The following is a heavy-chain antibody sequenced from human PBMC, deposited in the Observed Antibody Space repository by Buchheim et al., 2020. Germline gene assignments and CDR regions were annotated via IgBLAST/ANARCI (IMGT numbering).Heavy chain of an antibody. D-gene: IGHD3-3*01. CDR2: ISFDGTNT. CDR3: VGGLLRSLEWLFVH. Sequence: QVQLVESGGGVVQPGRSLRLSCAASGFTFSNHGMYWVRQAPGKGLQWVALISFDGTNTSYADSFMGRFTVSRDNSKNTLYLQMNSLRLEDTAVYYCVGGLLRSLEWLFVHWGQGT. J-gene: IGHJ4*02. CDR1: GFTFSNHG. V-gene: IGHV3-30*03.